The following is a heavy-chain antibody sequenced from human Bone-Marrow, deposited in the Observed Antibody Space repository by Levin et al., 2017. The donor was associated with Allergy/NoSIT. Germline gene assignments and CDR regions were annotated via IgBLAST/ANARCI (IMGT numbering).Heavy chain of an antibody. V-gene: IGHV5-51*01. CDR2: IYPGDSDT. J-gene: IGHJ6*03. Sequence: RGESLKISCKGSGYSFTSYWIGWVRQMPGKGLEWMGIIYPGDSDTRYSPSFQGQVTISADKSISTAYLQWSSLKASDTAMYYCARHDRAVVVPAATGAMDVWGKGTTVTVSS. CDR1: GYSFTSYW. CDR3: ARHDRAVVVPAATGAMDV. D-gene: IGHD2-2*01.